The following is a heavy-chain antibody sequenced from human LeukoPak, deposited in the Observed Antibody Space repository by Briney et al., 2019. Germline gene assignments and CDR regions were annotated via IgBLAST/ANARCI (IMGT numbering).Heavy chain of an antibody. CDR1: GGSIISYY. J-gene: IGHJ3*02. V-gene: IGHV4-59*01. Sequence: SETLSLTCTVSGGSIISYYWSWIRQSPGKGLEWIAYIYYSGSTNYNPSLKSRVTISVDTSKSQFSLKLSSVTAADTAVYYCARPGRYNWNQNDAFDIWGQGTMVTVSS. CDR3: ARPGRYNWNQNDAFDI. D-gene: IGHD1-20*01. CDR2: IYYSGST.